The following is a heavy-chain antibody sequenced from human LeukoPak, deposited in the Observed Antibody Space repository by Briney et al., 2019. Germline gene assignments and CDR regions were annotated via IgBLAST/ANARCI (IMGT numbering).Heavy chain of an antibody. V-gene: IGHV3-23*01. J-gene: IGHJ4*02. D-gene: IGHD3-10*01. Sequence: PGGSLRLSCAASGFTFSSYAMSWVRQAPGKGLEWVSAISGSGGSTYYADSVKGRFTISRDNSKNTLYLQMNSLRAEDTAVYYFAKALDYYGSGSYYLRYWGQGTLVTVSS. CDR2: ISGSGGST. CDR3: AKALDYYGSGSYYLRY. CDR1: GFTFSSYA.